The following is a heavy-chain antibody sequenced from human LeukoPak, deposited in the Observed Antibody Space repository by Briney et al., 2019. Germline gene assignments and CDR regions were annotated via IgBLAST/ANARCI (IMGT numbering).Heavy chain of an antibody. CDR1: GFTFSNHG. V-gene: IGHV3-33*01. Sequence: GSLRLSCAASGFTFSNHGMHWVRRTPGKGLEWLAVMWYDGSTKYYADSVKGRFTISRDNSGNTVFLHMNSLRAEDTAFYFCARDRKTGSYYPDHWGRGTLVTVSS. J-gene: IGHJ4*02. CDR2: MWYDGSTK. D-gene: IGHD3-10*01. CDR3: ARDRKTGSYYPDH.